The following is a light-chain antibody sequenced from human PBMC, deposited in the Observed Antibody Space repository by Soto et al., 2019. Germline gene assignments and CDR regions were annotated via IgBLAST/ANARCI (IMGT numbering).Light chain of an antibody. Sequence: DIPMTQSPSTLSASVGDRVTITCRASQSISSWLAWYQQKPGKAPKLLIYDASSLECGVPSRFSGSGSGTEFTLTISSLQPDDFATYYCQQYNSYSAWTFGQGTKVEIK. J-gene: IGKJ1*01. CDR3: QQYNSYSAWT. CDR2: DAS. V-gene: IGKV1-5*01. CDR1: QSISSW.